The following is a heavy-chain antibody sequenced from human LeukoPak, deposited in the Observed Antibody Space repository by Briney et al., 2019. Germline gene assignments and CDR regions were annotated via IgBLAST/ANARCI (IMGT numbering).Heavy chain of an antibody. D-gene: IGHD3-22*01. Sequence: PGGSLRLSCAASGFTVDSNYLSWVRQAPGKGLEWVSTIYTGGNTYYAASVKGRFTLSRDFSKNTVFLHMNSLRAVDTAMYYCARGDDSGYYDYFDYWGQGALVTVSS. J-gene: IGHJ4*02. CDR2: IYTGGNT. CDR1: GFTVDSNY. CDR3: ARGDDSGYYDYFDY. V-gene: IGHV3-53*01.